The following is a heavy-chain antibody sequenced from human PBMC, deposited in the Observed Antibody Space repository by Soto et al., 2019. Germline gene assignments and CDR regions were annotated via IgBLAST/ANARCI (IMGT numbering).Heavy chain of an antibody. CDR3: AGKYYYGSGPFNY. CDR2: IYYSGTT. V-gene: IGHV4-39*07. CDR1: GDSITSNSYF. D-gene: IGHD3-10*01. J-gene: IGHJ4*02. Sequence: SETLSLTCTVSGDSITSNSYFWAWIRQPPGKGLEWIGSIYYSGTTYYNPSLKSRVTISVDRSKNQFSLKLSSVTAADTAVYYGAGKYYYGSGPFNYWGQGTLVTVAS.